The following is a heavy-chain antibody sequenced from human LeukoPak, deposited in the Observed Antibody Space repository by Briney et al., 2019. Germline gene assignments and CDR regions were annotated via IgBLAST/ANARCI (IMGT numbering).Heavy chain of an antibody. D-gene: IGHD6-13*01. V-gene: IGHV4-30-4*01. CDR3: AGIAAHFDY. CDR2: IYYSGST. J-gene: IGHJ4*02. Sequence: SETLSLTCTVSGGSISSGDYSWSWVRQPPGKGLEWIGYIYYSGSTYYNPFLKSLVTISVYTSKNQFSLKLSSVTAADTAVYYCAGIAAHFDYWGQGTLVTVSS. CDR1: GGSISSGDYS.